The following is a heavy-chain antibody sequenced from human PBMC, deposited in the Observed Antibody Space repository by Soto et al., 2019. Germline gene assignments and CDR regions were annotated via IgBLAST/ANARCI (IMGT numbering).Heavy chain of an antibody. D-gene: IGHD3-10*01. CDR1: GGSINDDTYY. J-gene: IGHJ5*02. CDR2: IYYSGTS. Sequence: QLQLQESGPGLVKPSETLSLTCTVSGGSINDDTYYWGWIRQPPGKGLEWIGSIYYSGTSSYNPSLESRVTXXXXXXXXXXSXXXXXXXXXXXXXYYCAXXXXXXXNCIPLDPWGQGTLVIVSS. V-gene: IGHV4-39*01. CDR3: AXXXXXXXNCIPLDP.